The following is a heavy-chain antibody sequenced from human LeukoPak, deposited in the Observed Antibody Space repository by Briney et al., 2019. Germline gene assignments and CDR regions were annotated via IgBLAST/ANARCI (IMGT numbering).Heavy chain of an antibody. CDR2: ISGSGEST. D-gene: IGHD6-6*01. CDR3: ARDPYSSTWSYGMDV. CDR1: GFTFANHA. Sequence: PGGSLRLSCAASGFTFANHAMNWVRQAPGKGLEWVSVISGSGESTLYADSVKGRFTISRDNAKNSLFLQMNTLRAEDTAVYYCARDPYSSTWSYGMDVWGQGTTVTVSS. J-gene: IGHJ6*02. V-gene: IGHV3-23*01.